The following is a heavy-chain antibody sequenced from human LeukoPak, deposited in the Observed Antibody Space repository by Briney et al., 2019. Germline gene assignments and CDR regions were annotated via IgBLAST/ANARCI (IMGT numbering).Heavy chain of an antibody. CDR3: ARVLSRGYSYGASDY. CDR1: GFTFSSHS. J-gene: IGHJ4*02. D-gene: IGHD5-18*01. V-gene: IGHV3-48*04. CDR2: ISSSSSTI. Sequence: GGSLRLSCAASGFTFSSHSMNWVRQAPGKGLEWVSYISSSSSTIYYADSVKGRFTISRDNAKNSLYLQMNSLRAEDTAVYYCARVLSRGYSYGASDYWGQGTLVTVSS.